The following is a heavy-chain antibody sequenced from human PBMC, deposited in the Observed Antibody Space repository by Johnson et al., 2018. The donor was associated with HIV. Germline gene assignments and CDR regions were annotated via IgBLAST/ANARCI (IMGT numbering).Heavy chain of an antibody. CDR1: GFSFSDYA. CDR2: ISGGGGRT. CDR3: AKRLGYDSRGDQLDI. D-gene: IGHD3-22*01. Sequence: VQLVESGGGVVRPGGSLRLSCAASGFSFSDYAMSWVRQAPGKGLEWVSGISGGGGRTFYADSVKGRFTISRDNSKNTLYLEMNSLRAEDTAVYYCAKRLGYDSRGDQLDIWGQGTMVTVSS. J-gene: IGHJ3*02. V-gene: IGHV3-23*04.